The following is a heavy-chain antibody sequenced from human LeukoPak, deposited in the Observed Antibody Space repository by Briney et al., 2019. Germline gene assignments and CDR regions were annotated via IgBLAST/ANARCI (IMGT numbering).Heavy chain of an antibody. Sequence: GASVKVSCKASGYTFTSYGISWVRQAPGQGLEWMGWISAYNGNTNYAQKLQGRVTMTTDTSTSTAYMELRSLRSDDTAVYYCARETKYSGYDWKDYWGQGTLVTVSS. CDR3: ARETKYSGYDWKDY. V-gene: IGHV1-18*01. CDR1: GYTFTSYG. CDR2: ISAYNGNT. J-gene: IGHJ4*02. D-gene: IGHD5-12*01.